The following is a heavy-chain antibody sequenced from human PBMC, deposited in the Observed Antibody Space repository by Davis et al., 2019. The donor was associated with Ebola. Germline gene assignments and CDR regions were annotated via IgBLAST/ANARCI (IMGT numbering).Heavy chain of an antibody. CDR1: GFTFSSYG. CDR2: IWYDGSNT. J-gene: IGHJ4*02. CDR3: ARDLGYSYGALDY. V-gene: IGHV3-33*01. D-gene: IGHD5-18*01. Sequence: GESLKISCAASGFTFSSYGMHRARQAPGKGLEWVAVIWYDGSNTYYADSVKGRFTISRDNSKNTLYLQMNSLRAEDTAVYYCARDLGYSYGALDYWGQGTLVTVSS.